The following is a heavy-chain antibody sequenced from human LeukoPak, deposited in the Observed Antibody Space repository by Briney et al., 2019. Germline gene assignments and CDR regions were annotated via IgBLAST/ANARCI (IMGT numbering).Heavy chain of an antibody. CDR3: ARARYGYDYLGLRIYFDL. J-gene: IGHJ4*02. CDR2: IYYSGST. Sequence: SETLSLTCTVSGGSISSYYWSWIRQPPGKGLEWIGYIYYSGSTNYNPSLKSRVTISVDTSKNQFSLKLSSVTAADTAVYYCARARYGYDYLGLRIYFDLWGQGTLVTVSS. D-gene: IGHD5-18*01. V-gene: IGHV4-59*01. CDR1: GGSISSYY.